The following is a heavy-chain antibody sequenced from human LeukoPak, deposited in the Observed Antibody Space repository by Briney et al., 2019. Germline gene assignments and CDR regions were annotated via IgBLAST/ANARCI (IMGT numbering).Heavy chain of an antibody. CDR2: INHSGST. CDR3: ARVYYDFWSGSQYYMDV. V-gene: IGHV4-34*01. D-gene: IGHD3-3*01. Sequence: SETLSLTCAVYGGSFSGYYWSWLRQPPGKGLGWIGEINHSGSTNYNPSLKSRVTISVDTSKNQFSLKLSSVTAADTAVYYCARVYYDFWSGSQYYMDVWGKGTTVTVSS. CDR1: GGSFSGYY. J-gene: IGHJ6*03.